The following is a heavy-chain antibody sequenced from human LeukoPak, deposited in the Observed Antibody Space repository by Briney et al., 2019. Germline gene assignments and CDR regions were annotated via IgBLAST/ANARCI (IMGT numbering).Heavy chain of an antibody. J-gene: IGHJ4*02. CDR3: AKDRKDTVVVVAATLGR. CDR1: GFTFSSYA. Sequence: GGSLRLSCAASGFTFSSYAMSWVRQAPGKGLEWVSAISGSGGSTYYADSVKGRFTISRDNSKNTLYLQMNSLRAEDTAVYYCAKDRKDTVVVVAATLGRWGQGTLVTVSS. D-gene: IGHD2-15*01. CDR2: ISGSGGST. V-gene: IGHV3-23*01.